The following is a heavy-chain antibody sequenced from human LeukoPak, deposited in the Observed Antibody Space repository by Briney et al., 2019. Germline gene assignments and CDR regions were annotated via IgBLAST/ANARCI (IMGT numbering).Heavy chain of an antibody. CDR3: ARDYYDSSGFNYYYMDV. CDR1: GGSISSYY. CDR2: IYYSRST. V-gene: IGHV4-59*01. Sequence: SETLSLTCTVSGGSISSYYWSWIRQPPGKGLEWIGYIYYSRSTNYNPSLKSRVTISVDTSKNQFSLKLSSVTAADTAVYYCARDYYDSSGFNYYYMDVWGKGTTVTVSS. J-gene: IGHJ6*03. D-gene: IGHD3-22*01.